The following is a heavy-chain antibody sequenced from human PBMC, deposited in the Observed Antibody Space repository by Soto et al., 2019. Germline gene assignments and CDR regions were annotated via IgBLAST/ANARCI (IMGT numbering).Heavy chain of an antibody. J-gene: IGHJ6*02. CDR1: GFTFSSHA. Sequence: QVQLVESGGGVVQPGRSLRLSCAASGFTFSSHAMHWVRQAPGKGLEWVAVISYDGSNKYYADSVKGRFTISRDNSKNTLYLQMNSLRAEDTAVYYCARGGYCSSTSCYWYYYYGMDVWGQGTTVTVSS. V-gene: IGHV3-30-3*01. D-gene: IGHD2-2*01. CDR2: ISYDGSNK. CDR3: ARGGYCSSTSCYWYYYYGMDV.